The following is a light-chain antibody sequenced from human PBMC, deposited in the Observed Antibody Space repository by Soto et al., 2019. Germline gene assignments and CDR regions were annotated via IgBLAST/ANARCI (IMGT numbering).Light chain of an antibody. J-gene: IGLJ1*01. CDR2: EVS. V-gene: IGLV2-14*01. CDR3: SSYTSSSTLDYV. Sequence: QSLLTQPAWVSGSPGQSIAISCTGTISDVRGYNYVSWYQQHPGKAPKLMIYEVSNRPSGVSNRFSGSKSGNTASLTISGLQAEEEADYYCSSYTSSSTLDYVFGTGTKVTVL. CDR1: ISDVRGYNY.